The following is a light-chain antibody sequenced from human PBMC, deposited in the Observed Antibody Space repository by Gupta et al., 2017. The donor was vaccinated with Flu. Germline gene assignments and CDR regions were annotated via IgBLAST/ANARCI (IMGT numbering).Light chain of an antibody. Sequence: QSALTQPASVSGSPGQSITISCTGTSSDVGGYNYVSWYQQHPGKVPKLMIYEVSNRPSGVSNRFSGSKSGNTASLTISRLQAEEEADYYCSSYTTSNSPGVFGTGTKVTVL. CDR3: SSYTTSNSPGV. CDR2: EVS. J-gene: IGLJ1*01. V-gene: IGLV2-14*01. CDR1: SSDVGGYNY.